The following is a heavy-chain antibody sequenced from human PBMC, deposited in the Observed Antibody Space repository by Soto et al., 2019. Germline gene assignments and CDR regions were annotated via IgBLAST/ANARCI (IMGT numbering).Heavy chain of an antibody. J-gene: IGHJ4*02. CDR2: IFSSGST. D-gene: IGHD5-12*01. V-gene: IGHV4-4*07. CDR1: GGSINTFY. Sequence: SETLSLTCTVSGGSINTFYWSWVRQPAGKGLEWIGRIFSSGSTSFNPSLESRVAMSVDTSKNHFSLNLSSVTAADMVVYYCAREGSYSAYNFAHGIQLWSFDFWGQGALVTVSS. CDR3: AREGSYSAYNFAHGIQLWSFDF.